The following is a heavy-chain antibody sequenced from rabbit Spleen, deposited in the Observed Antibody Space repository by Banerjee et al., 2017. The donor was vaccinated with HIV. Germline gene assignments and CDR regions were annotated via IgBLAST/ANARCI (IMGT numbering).Heavy chain of an antibody. V-gene: IGHV1S7*01. CDR1: GIDFTKYY. CDR2: IDPVFGIT. J-gene: IGHJ4*01. CDR3: VREVAGKFNL. D-gene: IGHD4-1*01. Sequence: QLTETGGGLVQPGGSLTLSCKASGIDFTKYYISWVRQAPGKGLEWIGYIDPVFGITYYANWVNGRFTISSHNAQNTLFLQLNSLTVADTATYFCVREVAGKFNLWGPGTLVTVS.